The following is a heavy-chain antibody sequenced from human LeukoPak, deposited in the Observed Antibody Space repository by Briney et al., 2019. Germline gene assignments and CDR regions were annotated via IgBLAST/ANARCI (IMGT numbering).Heavy chain of an antibody. J-gene: IGHJ6*04. V-gene: IGHV3-21*01. D-gene: IGHD3-10*02. Sequence: PGGSLRLSCAASGFTFSSYSMNWVRQAPGKGLEWVSSISSSSSYIYYTDSVKGRFTISRDNAKNSLYLQMNSLRAKDTAVYYCAELGTMIGGVWGKGTTVTISS. CDR3: AELGTMIGGV. CDR1: GFTFSSYS. CDR2: ISSSSSYI.